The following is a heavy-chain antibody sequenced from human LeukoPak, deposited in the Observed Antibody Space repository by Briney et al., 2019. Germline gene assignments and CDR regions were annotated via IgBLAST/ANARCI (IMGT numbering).Heavy chain of an antibody. D-gene: IGHD1-26*01. V-gene: IGHV4-28*01. CDR3: ASLSGSYFGIDY. J-gene: IGHJ4*02. Sequence: SDTLSLTCAVSGYSISSSNWWGWIRQPPGKGLEWIGYIYYSGSTYYNPSLKSRVTMSVDTSKNQFSLELSSVTAVDTAVYYCASLSGSYFGIDYWGQGTLVTVSS. CDR1: GYSISSSNW. CDR2: IYYSGST.